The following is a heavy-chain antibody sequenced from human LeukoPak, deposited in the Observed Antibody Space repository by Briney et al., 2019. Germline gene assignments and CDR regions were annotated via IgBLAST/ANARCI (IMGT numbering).Heavy chain of an antibody. CDR3: ARALGYSSSSPGDY. D-gene: IGHD6-6*01. J-gene: IGHJ4*02. Sequence: GASVKVSCKASGYTFTGYYMHWVRQAPGQGLEWMGWINPNSGGTNYAQKFQGRVTMARDTSISTVYMELSSLRSEDTAVYYCARALGYSSSSPGDYWGQGTLVTVSS. CDR2: INPNSGGT. V-gene: IGHV1-2*02. CDR1: GYTFTGYY.